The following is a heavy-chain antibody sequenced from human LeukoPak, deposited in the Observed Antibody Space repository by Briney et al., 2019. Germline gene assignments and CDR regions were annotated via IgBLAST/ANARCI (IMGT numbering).Heavy chain of an antibody. V-gene: IGHV3-74*01. D-gene: IGHD6-19*01. CDR3: ARVGLYSSGWYSDDWFDP. CDR2: INSDGSST. J-gene: IGHJ5*02. Sequence: PGGSLRLSCVASGFTLSNSWMHWVRQAPGKGLVWVSRINSDGSSTSYADSVKGRFTISRDNAKNTLYLQMNSLRAEDTAVYYCARVGLYSSGWYSDDWFDPWGQGTLVTVSS. CDR1: GFTLSNSW.